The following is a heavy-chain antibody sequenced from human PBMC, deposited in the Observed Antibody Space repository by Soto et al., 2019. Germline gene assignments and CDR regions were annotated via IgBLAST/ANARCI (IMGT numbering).Heavy chain of an antibody. Sequence: GGSLRHSCASSGFTFINAWMSWVRQATGKGLEWVGRIKSKTDGGTTDYAAPVKGRFTISRDDSKNTLYLQMNSLKTEDTAVYYCTTDRVEMATTLGYWGQGTLVTVSS. V-gene: IGHV3-15*01. CDR2: IKSKTDGGTT. CDR3: TTDRVEMATTLGY. D-gene: IGHD5-12*01. J-gene: IGHJ4*02. CDR1: GFTFINAW.